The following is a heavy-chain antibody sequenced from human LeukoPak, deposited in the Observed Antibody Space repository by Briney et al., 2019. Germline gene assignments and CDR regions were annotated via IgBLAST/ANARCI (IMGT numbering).Heavy chain of an antibody. J-gene: IGHJ4*02. D-gene: IGHD5-18*01. CDR2: IYPGVSDT. V-gene: IGHV5-51*01. CDR3: ARHASGGYSYGYFDY. Sequence: GESLKISCKGSGYSFTSYWIGWVRQMPGKGLEWMGIIYPGVSDTRYSPSFQGQVTISADKSISTAYLQWSSLKASDTAMYYCARHASGGYSYGYFDYWGQGTLVTVSS. CDR1: GYSFTSYW.